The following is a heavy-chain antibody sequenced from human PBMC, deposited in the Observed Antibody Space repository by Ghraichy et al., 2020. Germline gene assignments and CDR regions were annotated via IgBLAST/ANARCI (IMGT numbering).Heavy chain of an antibody. J-gene: IGHJ3*01. CDR3: AKEEQSSNWPPDAFDV. CDR2: ISGSGHAT. CDR1: GFTFSSYA. Sequence: ESLNISCAASGFTFSSYAMSWVRQAPGKGLDWVSTISGSGHATYYADSVKGRFSISRDESKDTVYLQMNSLRVEDTAVYYCAKEEQSSNWPPDAFDVWGQGTLVTVSS. V-gene: IGHV3-23*01. D-gene: IGHD1-20*01.